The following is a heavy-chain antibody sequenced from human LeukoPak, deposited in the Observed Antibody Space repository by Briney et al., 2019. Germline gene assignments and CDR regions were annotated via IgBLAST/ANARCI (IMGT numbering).Heavy chain of an antibody. CDR1: GGTFSSYA. J-gene: IGHJ6*02. Sequence: SVNVSCKASGGTFSSYAISWVRQAPGQGLEWMGRIIPILGIANYAQKFQGRVTITADKSTSTAYMELSSLRSEDTAVYYCAGAAAGTLYGMDVWSQGTTVTV. CDR3: AGAAAGTLYGMDV. D-gene: IGHD6-13*01. CDR2: IIPILGIA. V-gene: IGHV1-69*04.